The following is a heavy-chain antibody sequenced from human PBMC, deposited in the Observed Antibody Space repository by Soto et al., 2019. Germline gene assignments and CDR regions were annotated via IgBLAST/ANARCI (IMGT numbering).Heavy chain of an antibody. J-gene: IGHJ5*02. CDR1: GFTFNHYG. CDR2: IWHDGSKA. CDR3: VRDVDTTSHLNRFDP. Sequence: QVQLVESGGGVVQPGMSLRLSCAASGFTFNHYGIHWVRQAPGKGLEWVAVIWHDGSKAFYVDSVKGRFTISRDSSKNTVYLQMNSLRADDTAMYHCVRDVDTTSHLNRFDPWGQGTLVTVSS. V-gene: IGHV3-33*01. D-gene: IGHD1-26*01.